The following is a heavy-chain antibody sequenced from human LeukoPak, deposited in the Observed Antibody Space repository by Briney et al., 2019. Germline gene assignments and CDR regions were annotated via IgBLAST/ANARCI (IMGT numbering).Heavy chain of an antibody. CDR3: ARASSKQLAGYLPDGFDI. D-gene: IGHD3-9*01. CDR2: ISSSGTYV. V-gene: IGHV3-21*01. CDR1: GFTFSYYW. Sequence: GGSLRLSCAASGFTFSYYWMHWVRQAPGKGLVWVSSISSSGTYVYYADSVKGRFTISRDNAKNSLSLQMNSLRADDAAVYYCARASSKQLAGYLPDGFDIWGQGTMVTVSS. J-gene: IGHJ3*02.